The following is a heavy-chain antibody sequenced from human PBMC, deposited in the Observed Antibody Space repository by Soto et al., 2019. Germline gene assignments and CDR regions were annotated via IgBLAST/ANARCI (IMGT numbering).Heavy chain of an antibody. Sequence: GGSLRLSCAASGFIFNEYGMHWVRQAPGKGLEWGAVIWYDGSNKYYADSVKGRFTFSIDNSKNKISLQMNSLRVEDTAVYFCARWGCSGSNCNLNQRSFDLWGQGTLVTVSS. CDR3: ARWGCSGSNCNLNQRSFDL. V-gene: IGHV3-33*03. CDR2: IWYDGSNK. CDR1: GFIFNEYG. J-gene: IGHJ4*02. D-gene: IGHD2-15*01.